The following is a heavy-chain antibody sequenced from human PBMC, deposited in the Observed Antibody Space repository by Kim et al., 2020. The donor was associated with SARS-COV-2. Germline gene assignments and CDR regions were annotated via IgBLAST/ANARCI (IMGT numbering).Heavy chain of an antibody. CDR1: GYTYTNYW. J-gene: IGHJ6*02. CDR3: ARRFSMVRGSNYYFGMDV. Sequence: GESLKISCKGSGYTYTNYWIGWVRQMPRKGLEWMGIVYPGDSDTRYSPSFQGQVTISVDKSISTAYLQWRSLKASDTAMYYCARRFSMVRGSNYYFGMDVWGQGTTVTVSS. V-gene: IGHV5-51*01. CDR2: VYPGDSDT. D-gene: IGHD3-10*01.